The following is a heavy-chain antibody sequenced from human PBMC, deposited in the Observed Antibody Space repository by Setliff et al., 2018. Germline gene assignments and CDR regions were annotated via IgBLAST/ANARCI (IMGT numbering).Heavy chain of an antibody. CDR1: GFTFRNHW. J-gene: IGHJ4*02. Sequence: PGESLKISCAGSGFTFRNHWMTWVRQAPGKGLEWVANINDDGSATYYVDSVKGRFTISRDNAKNSLYLQMDDLRGYDTALYYCARYTNGCPDWGQGTLVTSPQ. D-gene: IGHD6-19*01. CDR2: INDDGSAT. V-gene: IGHV3-7*01. CDR3: ARYTNGCPD.